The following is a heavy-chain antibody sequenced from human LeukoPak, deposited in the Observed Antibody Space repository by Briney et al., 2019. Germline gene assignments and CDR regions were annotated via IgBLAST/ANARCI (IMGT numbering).Heavy chain of an antibody. J-gene: IGHJ5*02. CDR3: ARAGHGGNSRWFDP. CDR2: IIPIFGTA. D-gene: IGHD4-23*01. V-gene: IGHV1-69*13. CDR1: GGTFSSYA. Sequence: SVKVSCKASGGTFSSYAISWVRQAPGQGLEWMGGIIPIFGTANYAQKFQGRVTITADESTSTAYMELSSLRSEDTAVYYCARAGHGGNSRWFDPWGQGTQVTVSS.